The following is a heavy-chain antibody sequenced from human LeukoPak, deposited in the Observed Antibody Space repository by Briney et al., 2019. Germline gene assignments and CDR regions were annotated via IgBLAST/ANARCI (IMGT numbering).Heavy chain of an antibody. D-gene: IGHD3-3*01. CDR3: ARDWVTIFGVAFYYYGMDV. CDR2: IKQDGSEK. J-gene: IGHJ6*02. V-gene: IGHV3-7*01. CDR1: GFTFSSYW. Sequence: GGSLRLSCAASGFTFSSYWMSWVRQAPGKGLEWVANIKQDGSEKYYVDSVKGRFTISRDNAKNSLYLQMNSLRAEDTAVYYCARDWVTIFGVAFYYYGMDVWGQGTTVTVSS.